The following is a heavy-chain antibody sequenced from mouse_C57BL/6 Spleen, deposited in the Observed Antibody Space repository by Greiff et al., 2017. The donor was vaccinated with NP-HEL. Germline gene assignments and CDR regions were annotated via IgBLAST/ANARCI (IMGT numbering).Heavy chain of an antibody. D-gene: IGHD2-4*01. CDR1: GYTFTSYW. CDR3: AREGLRPGMDY. V-gene: IGHV1-52*01. J-gene: IGHJ4*01. CDR2: IDPSDSET. Sequence: QVQLQQPGAELVRPGSSVKLSCKASGYTFTSYWMHWVKQRPIQGLEWIGNIDPSDSETHYNQKFKDKATLTVAKSSSTAYMQLSSLTSEDSAVYYCAREGLRPGMDYWGQGTSVTVSS.